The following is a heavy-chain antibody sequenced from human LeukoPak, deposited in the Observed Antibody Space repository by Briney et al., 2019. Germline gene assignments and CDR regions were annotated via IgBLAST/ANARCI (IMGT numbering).Heavy chain of an antibody. CDR2: IYYSGST. V-gene: IGHV4-59*01. CDR3: ARAQAAAPHELFDY. CDR1: GGSISSYY. D-gene: IGHD6-13*01. Sequence: SETLSLTCTVSGGSISSYYWSWIRQPPGKGLEWIGYIYYSGSTNYNPSLKSRVTISVDTSKNQFSLKLSSVTAADTAVYYCARAQAAAPHELFDYWGQGTLVTVSS. J-gene: IGHJ4*02.